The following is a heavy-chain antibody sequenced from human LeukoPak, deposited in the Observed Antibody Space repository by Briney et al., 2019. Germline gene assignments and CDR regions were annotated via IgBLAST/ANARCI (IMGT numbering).Heavy chain of an antibody. CDR3: AKDHPPDYYDSSGLKT. Sequence: PSETLSLTCTVSGGSISNYYWSWIRQPAGKGLEWIGGIYTRGSTNYNTSLKSGVTISVDKSKNHFSLKLPSVTAADTAVYYCAKDHPPDYYDSSGLKTWGQGTLVTVSS. V-gene: IGHV4-4*07. CDR2: IYTRGST. D-gene: IGHD3-22*01. J-gene: IGHJ5*02. CDR1: GGSISNYY.